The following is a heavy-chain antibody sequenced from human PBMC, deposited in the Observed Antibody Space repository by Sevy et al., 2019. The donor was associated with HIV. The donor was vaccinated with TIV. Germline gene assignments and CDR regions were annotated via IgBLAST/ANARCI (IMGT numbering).Heavy chain of an antibody. J-gene: IGHJ6*02. CDR1: GGSISSGGYY. V-gene: IGHV4-31*03. Sequence: SETLSLTCTVSGGSISSGGYYWSWIRQHPGKGLEWIGYIYYSGSTYYNPSLKSRVTISVDTSKNQFSLKLSSVTAADTAVYYCARGGKYYDFWSGYYDYYYYGIDVWGQGTTVTVSS. CDR2: IYYSGST. D-gene: IGHD3-3*01. CDR3: ARGGKYYDFWSGYYDYYYYGIDV.